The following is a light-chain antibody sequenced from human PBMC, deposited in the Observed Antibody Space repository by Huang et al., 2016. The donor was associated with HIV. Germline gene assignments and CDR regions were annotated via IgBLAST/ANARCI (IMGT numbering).Light chain of an antibody. CDR3: MQALQNPRT. Sequence: IVMTQSPLSLPVTPGEPASSSFKSSQSLLHPNGYSYVAWYLQKPGQSPQLLNYLSANRASGIPDRFSGSGSVLDFTLKISSVEAEDVGIYYCMQALQNPRTFGQGTRLEMK. CDR1: QSLLHPNGYSY. CDR2: LSA. J-gene: IGKJ5*01. V-gene: IGKV2-28*01.